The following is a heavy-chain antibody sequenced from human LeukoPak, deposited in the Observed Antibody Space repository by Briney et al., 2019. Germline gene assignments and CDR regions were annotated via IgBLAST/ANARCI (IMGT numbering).Heavy chain of an antibody. J-gene: IGHJ6*02. CDR2: INHSGST. CDR1: GGSFSGYY. Sequence: SETLSLTCAVYGGSFSGYYWSWIRQPPGKGLEWIGEINHSGSTNYNPSLKSRVTISVDTSKNQFSLKLSSVTAADTAVYYCARAPYYYDSSGYYDYVVYGMDVWGQGTTVTVSS. D-gene: IGHD3-22*01. CDR3: ARAPYYYDSSGYYDYVVYGMDV. V-gene: IGHV4-34*01.